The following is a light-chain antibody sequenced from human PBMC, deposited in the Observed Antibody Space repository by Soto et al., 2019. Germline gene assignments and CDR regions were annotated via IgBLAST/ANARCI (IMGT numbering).Light chain of an antibody. CDR2: SNH. J-gene: IGLJ1*01. V-gene: IGLV1-47*02. CDR3: AAWYDILSGPGYV. Sequence: QYVLTQPPSASGTPGQRVTISCSGSSSNIGSNYVYWYQQLPGTAPKLLIYSNHQRPSGVPDRFSGSKSGTSASLAISGLRSEDDADYYCAAWYDILSGPGYVFGTGTKLTVL. CDR1: SSNIGSNY.